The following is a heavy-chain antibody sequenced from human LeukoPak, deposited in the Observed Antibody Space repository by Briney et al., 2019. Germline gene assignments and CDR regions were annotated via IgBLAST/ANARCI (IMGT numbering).Heavy chain of an antibody. CDR1: GFTFSSYA. CDR3: AKPPYDILTGYYPYYFDY. V-gene: IGHV3-23*01. D-gene: IGHD3-9*01. Sequence: PGGFLRLSCAASGFTFSSYAMSWVRQAPGKGLEWVSAISGSGGSTYYADSVKGRFTISRDNSKNTLYLQMNSLRAEDTAVYYCAKPPYDILTGYYPYYFDYWGQGTLVTVSS. CDR2: ISGSGGST. J-gene: IGHJ4*02.